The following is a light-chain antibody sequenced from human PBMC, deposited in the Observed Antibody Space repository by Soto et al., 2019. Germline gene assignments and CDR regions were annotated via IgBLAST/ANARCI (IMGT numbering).Light chain of an antibody. Sequence: TQSPSSPSASVGDRVTITCRASQSIGKHLNWYQHKPGKAPQFLIYSVSTLQSGVPSRFSGSGSGTDFTLTINSLQPEDFATYYCQQGYTSSITFGQGTRLEIK. J-gene: IGKJ5*01. V-gene: IGKV1-39*01. CDR1: QSIGKH. CDR3: QQGYTSSIT. CDR2: SVS.